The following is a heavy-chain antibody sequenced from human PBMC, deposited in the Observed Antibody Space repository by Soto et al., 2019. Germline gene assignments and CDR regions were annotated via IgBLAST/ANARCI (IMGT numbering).Heavy chain of an antibody. J-gene: IGHJ4*02. CDR1: GGSISSYY. V-gene: IGHV4-59*08. Sequence: PSETRSLTCTVSGGSISSYYWSWIRQPPGKGLEWIGYIYYSGSTNYNPSLKSRVTISVDTSKNQFSLKLSSVTAADTAVYYCARRYGYSFDYWGQGTLVTVSS. D-gene: IGHD1-1*01. CDR3: ARRYGYSFDY. CDR2: IYYSGST.